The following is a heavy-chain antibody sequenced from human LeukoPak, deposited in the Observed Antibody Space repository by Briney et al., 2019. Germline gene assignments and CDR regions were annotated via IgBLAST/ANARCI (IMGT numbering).Heavy chain of an antibody. J-gene: IGHJ4*02. CDR1: GGPISSGGYY. CDR2: IYYSGST. Sequence: PSQTLSLTCTVSGGPISSGGYYWSWIRQHPGKGLEWIGYIYYSGSTYYNPSLKSRVTISVDTSKNQFSLKLSSVTAADTAVYYCARDPVDKQWLEVYYWGQGTLVTVSS. D-gene: IGHD6-19*01. CDR3: ARDPVDKQWLEVYY. V-gene: IGHV4-31*03.